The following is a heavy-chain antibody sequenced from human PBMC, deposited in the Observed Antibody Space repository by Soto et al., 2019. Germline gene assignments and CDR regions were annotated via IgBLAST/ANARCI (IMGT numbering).Heavy chain of an antibody. D-gene: IGHD2-15*01. CDR1: GFIFSTYW. CDR2: INQDGSEK. CDR3: GRDRRGDVVAATNFDF. J-gene: IGHJ4*02. Sequence: EVQLVESGGGLVQPGGSLRLSCAASGFIFSTYWMSWVRQAPGKGLEWVANINQDGSEKYYVDSVKGRFTISRDNAKKSLYLQKNSRRAEDTAVYYCGRDRRGDVVAATNFDFWGQGTPVTVSS. V-gene: IGHV3-7*01.